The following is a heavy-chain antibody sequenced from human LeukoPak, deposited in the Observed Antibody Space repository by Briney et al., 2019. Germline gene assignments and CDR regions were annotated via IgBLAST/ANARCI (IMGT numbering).Heavy chain of an antibody. V-gene: IGHV3-20*04. Sequence: GGSLRLSCAASGFTFDDYGMSWVRQAPGKGLEWVSGINWNGGSTGYADSVKGRFTISRDNAKNSLYLQMNSLGAEDTALYYCARDGQAYYYGSGSYLDYWGQGTLVTVSS. CDR3: ARDGQAYYYGSGSYLDY. J-gene: IGHJ4*02. CDR2: INWNGGST. D-gene: IGHD3-10*01. CDR1: GFTFDDYG.